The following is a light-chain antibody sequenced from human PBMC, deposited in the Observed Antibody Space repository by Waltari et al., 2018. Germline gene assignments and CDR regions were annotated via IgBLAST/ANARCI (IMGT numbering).Light chain of an antibody. J-gene: IGKJ4*01. V-gene: IGKV1-39*01. CDR3: QQSYSTPRT. CDR2: AAS. CDR1: QSISSY. Sequence: DRVTITCRASQSISSYLNWYQQKPGKAPKLLIYAASSLQSGVPSRFSGSGSGTDFTLTISSLQPEDFATYYCQQSYSTPRTFGGGTKVEIK.